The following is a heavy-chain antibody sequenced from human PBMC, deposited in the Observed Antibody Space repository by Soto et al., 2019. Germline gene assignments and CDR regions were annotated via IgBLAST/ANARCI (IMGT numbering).Heavy chain of an antibody. J-gene: IGHJ6*02. V-gene: IGHV3-23*01. CDR2: ISGSGGST. CDR1: GFTFSSYA. CDR3: AKGQWSCSSSCPEDYYYGMDV. D-gene: IGHD6-13*01. Sequence: EVQLLESGGGLVQPGGSLRLSCAASGFTFSSYAMSWVRQAPGKGLEWVSAISGSGGSTYYADSVKGRFTISRDNSKNTLDLQMNSLRAEDTAVYYCAKGQWSCSSSCPEDYYYGMDVWGQGTTVTVSS.